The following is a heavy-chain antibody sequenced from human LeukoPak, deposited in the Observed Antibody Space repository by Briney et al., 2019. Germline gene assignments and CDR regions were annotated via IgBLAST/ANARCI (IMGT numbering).Heavy chain of an antibody. J-gene: IGHJ4*02. D-gene: IGHD6-6*01. CDR1: GYTFTSYA. CDR2: INAGNGNT. Sequence: GASVKVSCKAPGYTFTSYAMHWVRQAPGQRLEWMGWINAGNGNTKYSQKFQGRVTITRDTSASTAYMELSSLRSEDTAVYYCARAFGWQLARSPFDYWGQGTLVTVSS. CDR3: ARAFGWQLARSPFDY. V-gene: IGHV1-3*01.